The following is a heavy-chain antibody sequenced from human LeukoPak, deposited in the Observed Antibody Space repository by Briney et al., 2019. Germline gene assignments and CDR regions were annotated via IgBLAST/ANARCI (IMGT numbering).Heavy chain of an antibody. V-gene: IGHV3-30*02. CDR1: GFTFSSYG. J-gene: IGHJ3*01. CDR2: IRYDGSNK. D-gene: IGHD2-2*02. CDR3: AKDLLAYTMAAFDV. Sequence: GGSLRLSCAASGFTFSSYGMHWVRQAPGKGLEWVAFIRYDGSNKYYADSVKGRFTISRDNSRNTLYLQMDSLRAEDTAVYYCAKDLLAYTMAAFDVWGQGTMVTVSS.